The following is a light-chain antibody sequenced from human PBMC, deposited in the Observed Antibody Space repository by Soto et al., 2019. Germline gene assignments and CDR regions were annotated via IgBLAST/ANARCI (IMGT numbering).Light chain of an antibody. V-gene: IGKV3-20*01. CDR1: QSVSSSY. CDR2: GAS. Sequence: EIVLTQSPGTLSLSPGERATLSCRASQSVSSSYLAWYQQNRGQAPRLLIYGASSRAPGIPDRFGGSGPGTDFTLTISRLEPEDFAVYYCQQYGSSRWTFGQGTKVEIK. CDR3: QQYGSSRWT. J-gene: IGKJ1*01.